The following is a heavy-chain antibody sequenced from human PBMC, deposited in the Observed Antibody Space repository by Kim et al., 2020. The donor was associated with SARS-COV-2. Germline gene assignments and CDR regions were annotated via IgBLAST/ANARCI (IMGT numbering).Heavy chain of an antibody. CDR2: ISWNSGSI. Sequence: GGSLRLSCAASGFTFDDYAMHWVRQAPGKGLEWVSGISWNSGSIGYADSVKGRFTISRDNAKNSLYLQMNSLRAEDTALYYCAKGYYYDSSPTLAFDYWGQGTLVTVSS. CDR1: GFTFDDYA. V-gene: IGHV3-9*01. J-gene: IGHJ4*02. CDR3: AKGYYYDSSPTLAFDY. D-gene: IGHD3-22*01.